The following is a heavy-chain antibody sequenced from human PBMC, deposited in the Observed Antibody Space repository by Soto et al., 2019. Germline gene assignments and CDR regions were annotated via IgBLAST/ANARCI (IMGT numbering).Heavy chain of an antibody. J-gene: IGHJ5*02. CDR2: IYYGGNT. CDR1: GGSISSSNYY. Sequence: SETLSLTCTVSGGSISSSNYYWSWIRQPPGKGLEWIGSIYYGGNTNYNPSLKSRVTISVDTSKKHFYLKLSSVTAGDTAMYYCAMKKTTLYNWFDPWGQGTQVTVSS. D-gene: IGHD1-1*01. CDR3: AMKKTTLYNWFDP. V-gene: IGHV4-39*02.